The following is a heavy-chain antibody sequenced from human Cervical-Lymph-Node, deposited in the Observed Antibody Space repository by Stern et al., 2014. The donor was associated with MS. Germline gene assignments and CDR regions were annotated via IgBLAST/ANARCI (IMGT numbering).Heavy chain of an antibody. V-gene: IGHV1-2*06. CDR2: INPNSGGT. D-gene: IGHD6-19*01. J-gene: IGHJ4*02. CDR3: AITYSSGFWGLDY. Sequence: VQLVQSGSEMKKPGASLRVSCKPSGYSFTDYYLHWVRQAPGQGLEWMGRINPNSGGTNSAQKFQGRVTMTRDKSISTVYLALSRLTSDDTAVYYCAITYSSGFWGLDYWGQGSLVTVSS. CDR1: GYSFTDYY.